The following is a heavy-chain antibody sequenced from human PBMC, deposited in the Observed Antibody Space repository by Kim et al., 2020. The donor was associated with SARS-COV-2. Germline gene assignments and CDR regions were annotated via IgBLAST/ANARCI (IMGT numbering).Heavy chain of an antibody. V-gene: IGHV4-31*02. Sequence: PSRKSRVTISVDTAKNQFSLKLSSVTAADTAVYYCAREGNNRNDGDRFDPWGQGTLVTVSS. CDR3: AREGNNRNDGDRFDP. J-gene: IGHJ5*02. D-gene: IGHD1-1*01.